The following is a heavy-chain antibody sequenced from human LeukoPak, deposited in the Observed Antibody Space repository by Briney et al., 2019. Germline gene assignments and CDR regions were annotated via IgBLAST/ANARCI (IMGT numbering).Heavy chain of an antibody. J-gene: IGHJ4*02. CDR1: GYTFSSYG. D-gene: IGHD5-12*01. CDR3: ARAHYSGYDYAPEQY. V-gene: IGHV1-18*01. CDR2: ISAYNGNT. Sequence: ASVTVSCKASGYTFSSYGISWVRQAPGQGLEWMGWISAYNGNTNYAQNLQGRVTTTTDTSTSTAYMELRSLRSDDTAVYYCARAHYSGYDYAPEQYWGQGTLVTVSS.